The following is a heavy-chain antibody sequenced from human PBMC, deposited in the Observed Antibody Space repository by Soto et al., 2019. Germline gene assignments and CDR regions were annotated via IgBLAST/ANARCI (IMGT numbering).Heavy chain of an antibody. CDR1: GGSVSSGNYY. CDR3: ARRDCLSTSCPFDS. Sequence: SETLSLTCTVSGGSVSSGNYYWSWIRQPPGKGLEWIGHIYYSGNTNYNPSLKSRVTISLDTSKNQFSLKLSSVTAADTAVYYCARRDCLSTSCPFDSWGQGTLVTVSS. J-gene: IGHJ4*02. V-gene: IGHV4-61*01. D-gene: IGHD2-2*01. CDR2: IYYSGNT.